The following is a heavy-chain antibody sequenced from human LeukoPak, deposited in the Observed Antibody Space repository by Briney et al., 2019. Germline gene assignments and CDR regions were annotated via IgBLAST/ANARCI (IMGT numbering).Heavy chain of an antibody. J-gene: IGHJ4*02. CDR3: ARAGSGWPYYFDY. CDR1: GGSISSYY. Sequence: SEALSLTCAVSGGSISSYYWSWIRQPPGKGLEWIGYVYYSGSTNYNPSLKSRVTISVDTSKNQFSLKLSSVTAADTAVYYCARAGSGWPYYFDYWGQGTLVTVSS. CDR2: VYYSGST. D-gene: IGHD6-19*01. V-gene: IGHV4-59*08.